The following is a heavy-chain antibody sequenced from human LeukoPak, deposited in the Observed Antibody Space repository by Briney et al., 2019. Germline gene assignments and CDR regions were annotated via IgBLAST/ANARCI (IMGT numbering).Heavy chain of an antibody. CDR1: GGSISNY. CDR3: ARGPYSYDSSGAFDI. D-gene: IGHD3-22*01. V-gene: IGHV4-4*07. CDR2: IYTSGST. J-gene: IGHJ3*02. Sequence: SETLSLTCTVSGGSISNYWSWIRQPAGKGLEWIGRIYTSGSTNYNPSLKSRVTMSVDTSKNQFSLKLSSVTAADTAVYFCARGPYSYDSSGAFDIWGQGTMVTVSS.